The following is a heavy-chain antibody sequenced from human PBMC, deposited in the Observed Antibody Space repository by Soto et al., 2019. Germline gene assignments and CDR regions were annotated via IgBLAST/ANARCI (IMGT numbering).Heavy chain of an antibody. CDR3: AKETGHRGPFDY. CDR1: GFTFNGYG. D-gene: IGHD1-1*01. Sequence: EVQLLESGGGLVQPGGSLTLSCAASGFTFNGYGMNWVRQAPGKGLEWVSAISDSGGNTFYAKSVKGRFTISRDNSKNALYLQLNSLRGEDTATYYCAKETGHRGPFDYCCQGNLVTVTS. J-gene: IGHJ4*02. CDR2: ISDSGGNT. V-gene: IGHV3-23*01.